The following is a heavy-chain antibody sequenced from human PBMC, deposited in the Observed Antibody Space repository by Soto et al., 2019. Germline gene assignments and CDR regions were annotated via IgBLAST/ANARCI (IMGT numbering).Heavy chain of an antibody. D-gene: IGHD6-13*01. V-gene: IGHV1-69*12. CDR2: IIPIFTTT. Sequence: QVHLVQSGAEVKKPGSSVKVSCKASGGTFSNHAINWVRQAPGQGLEWMGRIIPIFTTTNYAQKFQGRVTITADESTITAHMELSSLKHDDTAVYYCAREVAADGTVRDYVFDIWGQGTLVTVSS. CDR1: GGTFSNHA. J-gene: IGHJ3*02. CDR3: AREVAADGTVRDYVFDI.